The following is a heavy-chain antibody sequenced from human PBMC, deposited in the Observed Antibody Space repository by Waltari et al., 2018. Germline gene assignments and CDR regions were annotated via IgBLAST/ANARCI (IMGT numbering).Heavy chain of an antibody. D-gene: IGHD6-19*01. J-gene: IGHJ4*02. CDR1: GFTFESYW. CDR3: ARFGFNGWQLAY. V-gene: IGHV3-7*01. CDR2: INQDESEK. Sequence: EVQLVESGGGLVKPGGSLRLSCAASGFTFESYWMTWVRQAPGKGLEWVANINQDESEKYYVDSVKGRFTISRDQYSVHLQMSSLRVDDTAVYYCARFGFNGWQLAYWGQGTLVTVSS.